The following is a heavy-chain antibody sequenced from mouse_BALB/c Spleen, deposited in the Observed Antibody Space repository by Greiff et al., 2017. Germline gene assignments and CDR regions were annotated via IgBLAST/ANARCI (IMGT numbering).Heavy chain of an antibody. D-gene: IGHD2-4*01. CDR3: ARDYDYDDAMDY. CDR2: ISYSGST. CDR1: GYSITSDYA. Sequence: EVKLQESGPGLVKPSQSLSLTCTVTGYSITSDYAWNWIRQFPGNKLEWMGYISYSGSTSYNPSLKSRISITRDTSKNQFFLQLNSVTTEDTATYYCARDYDYDDAMDYWGQGTSVTVSS. V-gene: IGHV3-2*02. J-gene: IGHJ4*01.